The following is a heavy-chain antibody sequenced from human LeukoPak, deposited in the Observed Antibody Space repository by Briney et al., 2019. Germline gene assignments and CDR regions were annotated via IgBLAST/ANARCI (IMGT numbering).Heavy chain of an antibody. CDR3: ARRKYYDYVWGSHNFDY. CDR2: INHSGST. D-gene: IGHD3-16*01. CDR1: GGSFSGYY. Sequence: PSETLSLTCAVYGGSFSGYYWSRIRQPPGKGLEWIGEINHSGSTNYNPALKSRVTISVDTSKNQFSLKLSSVTAADTAVYYCARRKYYDYVWGSHNFDYWGQGTLVTVSS. J-gene: IGHJ4*02. V-gene: IGHV4-34*01.